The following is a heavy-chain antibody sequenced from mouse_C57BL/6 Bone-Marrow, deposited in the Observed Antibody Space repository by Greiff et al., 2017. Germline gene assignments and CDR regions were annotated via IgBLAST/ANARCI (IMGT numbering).Heavy chain of an antibody. CDR3: AARAEEGYYGNSYAMDY. J-gene: IGHJ4*01. V-gene: IGHV2-6*03. CDR1: GFSLTSYG. Sequence: QVQLKESGPGLVAPSQSLSITCTVSGFSLTSYGVHWVRQPPGKGLEWLVVIWSDGSTTYNSALKSRLSISKDNSKSQVFLKMNSLQTDDTAMYYCAARAEEGYYGNSYAMDYWGQGTSVTVSS. D-gene: IGHD2-1*01. CDR2: IWSDGST.